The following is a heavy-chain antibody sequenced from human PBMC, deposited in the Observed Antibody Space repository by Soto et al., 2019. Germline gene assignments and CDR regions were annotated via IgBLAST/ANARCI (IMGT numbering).Heavy chain of an antibody. Sequence: EVQLLESGGGLVQPGGSLRLSCAGSGFTFINYAMNWVRQAPGKGLEWVSTISGGGDAPFFADSVRGRFTISRDNSKNTVTLQMHTLGVDDTAVYFCARKVPGSTSRPDYWYFELWGRGTLVTVSS. CDR1: GFTFINYA. CDR2: ISGGGDAP. D-gene: IGHD2-2*01. J-gene: IGHJ2*01. CDR3: ARKVPGSTSRPDYWYFEL. V-gene: IGHV3-23*01.